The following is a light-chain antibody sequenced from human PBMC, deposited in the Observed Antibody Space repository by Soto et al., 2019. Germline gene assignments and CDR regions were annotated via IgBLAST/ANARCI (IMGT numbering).Light chain of an antibody. CDR1: QTISNF. Sequence: DIQMTQSPSSLSASVGDRVTITCRASQTISNFLNWYQQTSGNAPKLLISTASTLQSGVPSIFSGSGSGTDFTLPINSLQPEDFATYYCQQSYSTSITFGQGTRLEVK. CDR3: QQSYSTSIT. CDR2: TAS. J-gene: IGKJ5*01. V-gene: IGKV1-39*01.